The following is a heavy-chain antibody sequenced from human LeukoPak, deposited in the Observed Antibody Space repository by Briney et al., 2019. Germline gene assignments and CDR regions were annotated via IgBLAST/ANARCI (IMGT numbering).Heavy chain of an antibody. CDR1: GVTLSTYA. D-gene: IGHD6-19*01. Sequence: GGSLRLSCAASGVTLSTYAMSWVRQAPGKGLEWVSVISGSGGSTYYADSVKGRFTISRDNSKNTLYLQMNSLRAEDTAVYYCAKDYSSGYYYFDYWGQGTLVTVSS. CDR3: AKDYSSGYYYFDY. CDR2: ISGSGGST. V-gene: IGHV3-23*01. J-gene: IGHJ4*02.